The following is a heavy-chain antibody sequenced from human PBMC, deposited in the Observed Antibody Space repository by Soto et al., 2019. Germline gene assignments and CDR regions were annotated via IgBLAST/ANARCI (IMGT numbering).Heavy chain of an antibody. D-gene: IGHD4-17*01. V-gene: IGHV3-53*01. CDR3: ATERGITVTTGYYYYGMDV. CDR2: IYSGGST. CDR1: GFTVSSNY. J-gene: IGHJ6*02. Sequence: GGSLRLSCAASGFTVSSNYMSWVRQAPGKGLEWVSVIYSGGSTYYADSVKGRFTISRDNSKNTLYLQMNSLRAEDTAVYYCATERGITVTTGYYYYGMDVWGQGTTVTVSS.